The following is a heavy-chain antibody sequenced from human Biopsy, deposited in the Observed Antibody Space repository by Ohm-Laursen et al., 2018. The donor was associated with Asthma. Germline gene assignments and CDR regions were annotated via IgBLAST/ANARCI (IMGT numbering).Heavy chain of an antibody. CDR3: ARGDSSNWSHYYFDY. CDR1: GFAVSRDH. V-gene: IGHV3-53*01. D-gene: IGHD3-22*01. J-gene: IGHJ4*02. CDR2: IYSGGTS. Sequence: SLRLSCTATGFAVSRDHMFWVRQAPGKGLEWVSVIYSGGTSHTADSVRGRFTISRDYSKNTLYLQMHSLRAEDMAVYYCARGDSSNWSHYYFDYWGQGTLVTASS.